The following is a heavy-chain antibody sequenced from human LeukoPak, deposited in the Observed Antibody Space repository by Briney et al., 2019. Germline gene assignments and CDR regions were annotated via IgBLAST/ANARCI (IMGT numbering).Heavy chain of an antibody. J-gene: IGHJ6*03. CDR1: GGSISSYY. Sequence: SETLSLTCTVSGGSISSYYWSWIRQPPGKGLEWIGYIYYSGSTKYNPSLMSRVTISVYTSKNQFSLKLISVTSADPPLDYCARGRIAARLYYNCYYMDVWGKGTTVTVSS. V-gene: IGHV4-59*01. CDR3: ARGRIAARLYYNCYYMDV. D-gene: IGHD6-6*01. CDR2: IYYSGST.